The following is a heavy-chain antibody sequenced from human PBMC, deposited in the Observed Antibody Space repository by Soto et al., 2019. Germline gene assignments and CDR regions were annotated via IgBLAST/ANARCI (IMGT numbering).Heavy chain of an antibody. V-gene: IGHV3-33*01. CDR3: SRGMDIVIVPGVYGDSEYFQH. D-gene: IGHD2-2*03. Sequence: GGSLRLSCAASGFTFSSYGMHWVRQAPGKGLEWVAVIWYDGSNKYYADSVKGRFTISRDNSKNTLYLQMNSLRAEDTAVYYCSRGMDIVIVPGVYGDSEYFQHWGQGTLVTVSS. CDR1: GFTFSSYG. CDR2: IWYDGSNK. J-gene: IGHJ1*01.